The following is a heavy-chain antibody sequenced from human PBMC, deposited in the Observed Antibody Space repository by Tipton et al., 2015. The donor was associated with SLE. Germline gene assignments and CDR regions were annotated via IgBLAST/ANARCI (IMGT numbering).Heavy chain of an antibody. D-gene: IGHD4-17*01. CDR3: ARLPTGFPNWFDP. CDR2: VYSSGGV. V-gene: IGHV4-61*09. CDR1: GASISSGRNV. J-gene: IGHJ5*02. Sequence: TLSLTCTVSGASISSGRNVWGWIRQPAGKGLEWLGHVYSSGGVIYKSSLKSRVTISLDTSKDQVSLKLSSVTAADTAVYYCARLPTGFPNWFDPWGQGTLVTVSS.